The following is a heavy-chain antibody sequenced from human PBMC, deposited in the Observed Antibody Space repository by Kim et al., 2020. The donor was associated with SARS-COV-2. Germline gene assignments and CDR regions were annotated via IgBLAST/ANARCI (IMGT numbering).Heavy chain of an antibody. CDR2: IGGSGAEI. D-gene: IGHD3-3*01. J-gene: IGHJ4*02. V-gene: IGHV3-23*01. Sequence: GGSLRLSCAASGFPFSTYTISWVRQAPGRGLEWVAAIGGSGAEIRYADSVAGRLTISRDNSQNMVYLHVSSLRADDTAVYYCAKIGGNPNLSAPIWGQGTLVTVSS. CDR3: AKIGGNPNLSAPI. CDR1: GFPFSTYT.